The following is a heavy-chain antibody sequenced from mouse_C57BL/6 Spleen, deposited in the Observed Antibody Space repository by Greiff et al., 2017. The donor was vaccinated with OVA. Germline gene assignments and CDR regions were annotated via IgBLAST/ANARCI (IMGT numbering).Heavy chain of an antibody. D-gene: IGHD1-1*02. CDR3: ARERVAFDY. J-gene: IGHJ2*01. Sequence: VQGVESGPELVKPGASVKISCKASGYSFTSYYIHWVKQRPGQGLEWIGWIYPGSGNTKYNEKFKGKATLTADTSSSTAYMQLSSLTSEDSAVYYCARERVAFDYWGQGTTLTVSS. V-gene: IGHV1-66*01. CDR1: GYSFTSYY. CDR2: IYPGSGNT.